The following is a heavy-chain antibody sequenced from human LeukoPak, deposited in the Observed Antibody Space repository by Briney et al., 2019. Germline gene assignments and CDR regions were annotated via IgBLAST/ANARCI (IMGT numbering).Heavy chain of an antibody. CDR1: GYTFTSYY. D-gene: IGHD3-22*01. CDR2: INPSGGST. J-gene: IGHJ4*02. CDR3: ARDQGYDSSGYYYFDY. Sequence: ASVKVSCKASGYTFTSYYMHWVRQAPGQGLEWMGIINPSGGSTSYAQKFQGRVTMTRDMSTSTVYMELSSLRSEDTAVYYCARDQGYDSSGYYYFDYWGQGTLVIVSS. V-gene: IGHV1-46*01.